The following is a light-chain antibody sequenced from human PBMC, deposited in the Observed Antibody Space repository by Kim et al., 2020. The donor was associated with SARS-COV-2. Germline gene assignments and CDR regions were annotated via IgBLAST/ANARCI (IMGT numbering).Light chain of an antibody. CDR1: KLGDKY. CDR2: QDN. J-gene: IGLJ1*01. Sequence: SYELTQPSSVSVSPGQTASITCSGDKLGDKYACWYQQKPGQSPLLVIYQDNKRPSGIPERFSGSNSGNTATLTISGTQAMDEADYYCQAWDSSTYVFGTG. CDR3: QAWDSSTYV. V-gene: IGLV3-1*01.